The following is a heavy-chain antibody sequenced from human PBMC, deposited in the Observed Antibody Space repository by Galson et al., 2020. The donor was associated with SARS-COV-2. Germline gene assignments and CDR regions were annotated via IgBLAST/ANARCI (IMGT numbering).Heavy chain of an antibody. CDR3: ARTANGYFDN. CDR1: GDSVSSKSAA. J-gene: IGHJ4*02. CDR2: TYYRSKWHN. D-gene: IGHD2-8*01. Sequence: SQTLSLTCAISGDSVSSKSAAWNWLRQSPSRGLEWLGRTYYRSKWHNDYELSVKSRITINPDTSKNQFSLQLNSLTPEDTAVYYCARTANGYFDNWGQGTLVTVSS. V-gene: IGHV6-1*01.